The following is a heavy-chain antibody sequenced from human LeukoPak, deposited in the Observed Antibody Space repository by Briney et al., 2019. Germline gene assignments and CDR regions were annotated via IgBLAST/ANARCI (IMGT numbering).Heavy chain of an antibody. Sequence: GGSLRLSCAASGFNFSIYGMHWVRQAPGKGLEWVTFVRYDQSATVYADSVQGRFAISRDNAKNTVYLQMNSLRAEDTAVYYCVRPHVGTVSNWFDHWGQGTLVTVSS. J-gene: IGHJ5*02. CDR2: VRYDQSAT. CDR3: VRPHVGTVSNWFDH. CDR1: GFNFSIYG. V-gene: IGHV3-30*02. D-gene: IGHD1-1*01.